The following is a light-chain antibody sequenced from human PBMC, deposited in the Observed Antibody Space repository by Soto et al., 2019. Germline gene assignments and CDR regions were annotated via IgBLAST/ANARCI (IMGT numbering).Light chain of an antibody. V-gene: IGKV1-5*01. CDR1: LTTGNS. Sequence: IPMAQSPSSVSGSXGDRATISCRARLTTGNSLNGHQQKPGIPPKLXXYEASSLERGAPPRFSGSGSGTAFTPPISSLQPEDFATYYGQQYNSYSQTFGQGTKVDIK. CDR2: EAS. CDR3: QQYNSYSQT. J-gene: IGKJ1*01.